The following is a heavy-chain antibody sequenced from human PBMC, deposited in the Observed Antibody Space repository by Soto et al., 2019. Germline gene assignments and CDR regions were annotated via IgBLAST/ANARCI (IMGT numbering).Heavy chain of an antibody. Sequence: QVQLQESGPGLVKPSETLSLTCSVSGGSINNYYWSWIRQSAGKGLEWIGRISTSGSTNYNPFLKSRLTMSVDTSKKQFSLKLSAVTAADTAVYYCAGAVAGTGDFDRWGQGTLITVSS. CDR3: AGAVAGTGDFDR. V-gene: IGHV4-4*07. D-gene: IGHD6-19*01. CDR1: GGSINNYY. CDR2: ISTSGST. J-gene: IGHJ4*02.